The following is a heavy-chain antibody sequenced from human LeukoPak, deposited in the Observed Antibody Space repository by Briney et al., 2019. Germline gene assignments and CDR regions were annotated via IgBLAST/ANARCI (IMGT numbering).Heavy chain of an antibody. CDR1: GGSISSYY. CDR2: IYDSGST. J-gene: IGHJ3*02. CDR3: ARPRHSSSWLDAFDI. Sequence: PSETLSLTCAVSGGSISSYYWSWIRQPPGKGLEWIGYIYDSGSTKYNPSLKSRVTISLDTSKNQFSLKLSSVTAADTAVYYCARPRHSSSWLDAFDIWGQGTMVTVSS. V-gene: IGHV4-59*08. D-gene: IGHD6-13*01.